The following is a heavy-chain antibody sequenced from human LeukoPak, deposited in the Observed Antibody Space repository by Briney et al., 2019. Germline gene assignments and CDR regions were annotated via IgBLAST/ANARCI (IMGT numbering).Heavy chain of an antibody. D-gene: IGHD5-12*01. CDR1: GFTFSDYY. Sequence: GGSLRLSCAVSGFTFSDYYMSWIRQAPGNGLEWVSYISDSGTTIYYADSVKGRFTISRDNAKNSLYLQMNSLRAEDTAVYYCARDLEGVATIRPGTFDYWGQGTLVTVSS. CDR2: ISDSGTTI. V-gene: IGHV3-11*04. J-gene: IGHJ4*02. CDR3: ARDLEGVATIRPGTFDY.